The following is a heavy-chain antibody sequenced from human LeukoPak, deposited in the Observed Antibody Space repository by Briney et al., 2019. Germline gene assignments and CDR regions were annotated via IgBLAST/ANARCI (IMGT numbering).Heavy chain of an antibody. V-gene: IGHV1-2*06. J-gene: IGHJ5*02. CDR1: GYTFTGYY. D-gene: IGHD5-18*01. Sequence: GASVKVSCKASGYTFTGYYMHWVRQAPGQGLEWMGRINPNSGGTNYAQKFQGRVTMTRDTSISPAYMALSGRRSDDTAVYYCARGWARTWIQHGENWFDPWGQGTLVTVSS. CDR2: INPNSGGT. CDR3: ARGWARTWIQHGENWFDP.